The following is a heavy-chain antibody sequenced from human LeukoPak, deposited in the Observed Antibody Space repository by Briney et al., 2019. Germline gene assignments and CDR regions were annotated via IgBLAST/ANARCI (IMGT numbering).Heavy chain of an antibody. CDR2: ISAYNGNT. D-gene: IGHD5-18*01. J-gene: IGHJ4*02. V-gene: IGHV1-18*01. CDR1: SYTFASYG. CDR3: ARDRVFVDTAIVSPVQYFDY. Sequence: ASVKVSCKASSYTFASYGISWVRQAPGQGLEWMGWISAYNGNTNYAQKLQGRVTMTTATSTSTAYMELRSLRADDTAVYYCARDRVFVDTAIVSPVQYFDYWGQGTLVTASS.